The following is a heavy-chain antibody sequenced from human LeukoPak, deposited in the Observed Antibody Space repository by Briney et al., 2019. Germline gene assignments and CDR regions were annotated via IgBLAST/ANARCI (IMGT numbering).Heavy chain of an antibody. CDR3: ARITTVGNYYYYMDV. CDR1: GGSIGSYY. Sequence: SETLSLTCTVSGGSIGSYYWSWIRQPAGKGLEWIGHIYTSGSTKYNPSLKGRVTMSVDTSKNQFSLNLSSVTAADTAVYYCARITTVGNYYYYMDVWGKGTTVTVSS. V-gene: IGHV4-4*07. CDR2: IYTSGST. J-gene: IGHJ6*03. D-gene: IGHD4-11*01.